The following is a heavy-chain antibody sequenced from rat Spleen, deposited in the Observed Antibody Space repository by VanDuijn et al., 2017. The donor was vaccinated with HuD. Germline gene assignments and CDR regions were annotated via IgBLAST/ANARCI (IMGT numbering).Heavy chain of an antibody. V-gene: IGHV4-2*01. CDR3: AREQPPLAY. D-gene: IGHD1-10*01. J-gene: IGHJ2*01. Sequence: EVKLVESGGGLVQPGRSLKLSCVASGFNFGDYWMGWVRQAPGKGLEWIGEINKDSSTISYAPSLKDKFTISRDNAQNTLYLQMSKLESEDTAIYYCAREQPPLAYWGQGVMVTVSS. CDR1: GFNFGDYW. CDR2: INKDSSTI.